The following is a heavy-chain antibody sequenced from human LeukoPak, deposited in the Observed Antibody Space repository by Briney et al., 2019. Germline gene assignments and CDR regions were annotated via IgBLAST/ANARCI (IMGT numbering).Heavy chain of an antibody. J-gene: IGHJ4*02. V-gene: IGHV4-61*02. CDR1: GASINSGLYY. CDR3: ATDHRGVREHDY. CDR2: INTSGNT. Sequence: SETLSLTCTVSGASINSGLYYWNWIRQPAGKGLEWIGRINTSGNTNYNPSLKSRVTMSVVASKNQFSLKLSSVTAADTAVHYCATDHRGVREHDYWGQGTLVTVSS. D-gene: IGHD3-10*01.